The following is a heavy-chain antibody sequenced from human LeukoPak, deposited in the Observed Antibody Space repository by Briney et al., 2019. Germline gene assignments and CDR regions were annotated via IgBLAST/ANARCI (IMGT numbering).Heavy chain of an antibody. V-gene: IGHV3-7*05. J-gene: IGHJ4*02. Sequence: TWVSLRLSCAASISTVTTYWMSWFRQTPAKGLEWVASLKQDGSDKYYVDSVKGRFTIARDNAKNSLYLQMNSLRAEDTAVYYCARGIGARSATFDYWGQGTLVTVS. D-gene: IGHD1-26*01. CDR3: ARGIGARSATFDY. CDR2: LKQDGSDK. CDR1: ISTVTTYW.